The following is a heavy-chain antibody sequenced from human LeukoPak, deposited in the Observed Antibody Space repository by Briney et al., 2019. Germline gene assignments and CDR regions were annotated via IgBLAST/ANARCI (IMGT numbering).Heavy chain of an antibody. D-gene: IGHD4-17*01. CDR2: INHSGST. V-gene: IGHV4-34*01. CDR1: GGSFSGYY. CDR3: ARLGYGDYNPPIDY. J-gene: IGHJ4*02. Sequence: KSSETLSLTCAVYGGSFSGYYWSWIRQPPGKGLEWIGDINHSGSTNYSPSLKSRVTIPVDTSKNQFSLKLSSVTAADTAVYYCARLGYGDYNPPIDYWGQGTLVTVSS.